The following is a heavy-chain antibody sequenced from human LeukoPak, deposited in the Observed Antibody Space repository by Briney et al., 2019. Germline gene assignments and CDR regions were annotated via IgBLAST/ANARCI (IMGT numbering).Heavy chain of an antibody. CDR1: GFTFSSYA. CDR3: AKDSHLGRGDFFDY. J-gene: IGHJ4*02. D-gene: IGHD3-10*01. Sequence: GGSLRLSCAASGFTFSSYAMHWVRQAPGKGLEWVAVISYDGSNKYYADSVKGRFTISRDNSKNTLYLQMNSLRAEDTAVYYCAKDSHLGRGDFFDYWGQGTMVTVSS. V-gene: IGHV3-30*04. CDR2: ISYDGSNK.